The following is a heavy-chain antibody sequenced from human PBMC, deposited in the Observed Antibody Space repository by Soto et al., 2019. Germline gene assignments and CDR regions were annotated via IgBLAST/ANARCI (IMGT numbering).Heavy chain of an antibody. J-gene: IGHJ4*02. V-gene: IGHV3-48*03. CDR1: GFTFSSYE. CDR3: ARDSRVRYSYDY. Sequence: GSLRLSCAASGFTFSSYEMNWVRQAPGKGLEWVSYISSSGSTMYYADSVKGRFTISRDNAKNSLYLQMNSLRAEDTAVYYCARDSRVRYSYDYWGQGTLVTVSS. CDR2: ISSSGSTM. D-gene: IGHD5-18*01.